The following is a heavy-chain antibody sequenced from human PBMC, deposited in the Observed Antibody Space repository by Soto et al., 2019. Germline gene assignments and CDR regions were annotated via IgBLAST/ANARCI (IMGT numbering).Heavy chain of an antibody. Sequence: QITLKESGPTLVKPTQTLTLTCTFSGFSLSTRGVGVGWIRQPPGRALEWLALIYWDDDKRYSPSLKSRLTITKDTSKNQVVLTMTNMVPVDTATYFCARDSVYWYGFDSWGQGTLVNVSS. J-gene: IGHJ4*02. V-gene: IGHV2-5*02. D-gene: IGHD2-8*02. CDR1: GFSLSTRGVG. CDR3: ARDSVYWYGFDS. CDR2: IYWDDDK.